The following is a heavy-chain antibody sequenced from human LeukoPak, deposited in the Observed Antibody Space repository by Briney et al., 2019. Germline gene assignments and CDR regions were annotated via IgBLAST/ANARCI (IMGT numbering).Heavy chain of an antibody. D-gene: IGHD5-24*01. CDR2: IGPSGVTR. V-gene: IGHV3-48*04. Sequence: GGSLRLSCEGSGFMFGNHGLIWVRQAPGKGLDWLSFIGPSGVTRLYANSVKGRSTISRDNAENSVFLQMNSLRVEDTAVYYCARVSPMADGAFDLWGQGVMVTVSS. J-gene: IGHJ3*01. CDR1: GFMFGNHG. CDR3: ARVSPMADGAFDL.